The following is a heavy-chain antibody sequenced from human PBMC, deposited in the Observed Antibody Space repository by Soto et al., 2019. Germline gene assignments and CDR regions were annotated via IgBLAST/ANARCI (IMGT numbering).Heavy chain of an antibody. V-gene: IGHV3-23*01. CDR2: ISGSGGST. J-gene: IGHJ4*02. Sequence: VGDLRLSCAASGFTLSSYALSWVRQAPGKGLEWVSAISGSGGSTYYADSVKGRFTISRDNSKNTLYLQMNSLRAEDTAVYYCAKALVDTAMVVGYWGQGTLVPVSS. CDR1: GFTLSSYA. D-gene: IGHD5-18*01. CDR3: AKALVDTAMVVGY.